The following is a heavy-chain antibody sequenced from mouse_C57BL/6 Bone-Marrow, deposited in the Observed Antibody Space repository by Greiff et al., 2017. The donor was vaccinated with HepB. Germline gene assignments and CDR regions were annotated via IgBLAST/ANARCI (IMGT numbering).Heavy chain of an antibody. V-gene: IGHV1-69*01. Sequence: LVESGAELVMPGASVKLSCKASGYTFTSYWMHWVKQRPGQGLEWIGEIDPSDSYTNYNQKFKGKSTLTVDKSSSTAYMQLSSLTSEDSAVYYCAREDYSNPFDYWGQGTTLTVSS. CDR2: IDPSDSYT. CDR1: GYTFTSYW. CDR3: AREDYSNPFDY. D-gene: IGHD2-5*01. J-gene: IGHJ2*01.